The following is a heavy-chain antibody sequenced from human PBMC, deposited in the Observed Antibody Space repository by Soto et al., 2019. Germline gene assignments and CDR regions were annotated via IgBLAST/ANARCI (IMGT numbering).Heavy chain of an antibody. Sequence: QVHLVESGPGLVKPSETLSLTCTISGGSISPYSWTWIRQSPGKGLEWMGYGSHSGRTFYTPSLKSRLAMSLDTSRSQFSLGLKSVSAADTAVYYCARLLGGYDDYGGWFAPWGQGTLVTVSS. CDR2: GSHSGRT. CDR1: GGSISPYS. D-gene: IGHD4-17*01. CDR3: ARLLGGYDDYGGWFAP. J-gene: IGHJ5*02. V-gene: IGHV4-59*01.